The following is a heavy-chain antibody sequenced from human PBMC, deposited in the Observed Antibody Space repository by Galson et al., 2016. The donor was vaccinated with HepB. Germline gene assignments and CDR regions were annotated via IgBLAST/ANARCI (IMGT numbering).Heavy chain of an antibody. J-gene: IGHJ4*02. CDR2: ISHSSGGT. CDR3: ARHFSGSY. Sequence: SLRLSCAASGFIFSNYGMHWVRQAPGKGLEWVSAISHSSGGTYYADSVKGRFTISRDNSKNTLYLQMNSLRAEDTAMYFCARHFSGSYLGQGTLVTVSS. V-gene: IGHV3-23*01. D-gene: IGHD3-22*01. CDR1: GFIFSNYG.